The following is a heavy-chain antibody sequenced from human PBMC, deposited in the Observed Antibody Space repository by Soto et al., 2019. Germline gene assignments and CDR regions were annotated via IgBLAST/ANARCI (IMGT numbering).Heavy chain of an antibody. J-gene: IGHJ5*02. CDR3: ARGRFSGSWYPNWFDP. V-gene: IGHV4-30-4*01. CDR1: GGSISSGDYY. D-gene: IGHD6-13*01. CDR2: IYYSGST. Sequence: SETLSLTCTVSGGSISSGDYYWSWIRQPPGKGLEWIGYIYYSGSTYYNPSLKSRVTISVDTSKNQFSLKLSSVTAADTAVYYCARGRFSGSWYPNWFDPWGQGTLVTVSS.